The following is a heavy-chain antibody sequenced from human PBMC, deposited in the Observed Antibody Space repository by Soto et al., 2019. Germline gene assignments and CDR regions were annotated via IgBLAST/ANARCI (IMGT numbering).Heavy chain of an antibody. Sequence: SETLSLTCAVSGGSISSGGYSWSWIRQPPGKGLEWIGYIYHSGSPYYNPSLKSRVTISADTSKNQFSLTLTSVTAADTAMYYCARGPTPEKVESLGQGILVTGSS. CDR1: GGSISSGGYS. CDR2: IYHSGSP. CDR3: ARGPTPEKVES. V-gene: IGHV4-30-2*05. J-gene: IGHJ4*02.